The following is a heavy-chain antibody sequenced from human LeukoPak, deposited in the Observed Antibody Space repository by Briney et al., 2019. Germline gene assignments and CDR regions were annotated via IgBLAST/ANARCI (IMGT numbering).Heavy chain of an antibody. CDR1: GFTSSHYG. D-gene: IGHD2/OR15-2a*01. Sequence: GGSLRLSCAASGFTSSHYGMHWVRQTPGKGLEWVALIWYDGSKKDYTDSVKGRFTISRDNSKNTLSLQMNSLRVEDTAVYYCARDGINSSFWHYFESWGQGTLVTVSS. J-gene: IGHJ4*02. CDR3: ARDGINSSFWHYFES. V-gene: IGHV3-33*01. CDR2: IWYDGSKK.